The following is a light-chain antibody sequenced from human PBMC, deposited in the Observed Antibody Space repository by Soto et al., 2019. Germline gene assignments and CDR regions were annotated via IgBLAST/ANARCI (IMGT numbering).Light chain of an antibody. CDR1: QSVSSSY. CDR3: KQYGSSPWT. Sequence: EIVLTQSPGTLSLSPGVRATLSCRASQSVSSSYLAWYQQKPGQAPRLLIYGASSRATGIPDRFSGSGSGTDFTLTISRLEPEDFAVYYCKQYGSSPWTFGQGTKVEIK. V-gene: IGKV3-20*01. J-gene: IGKJ1*01. CDR2: GAS.